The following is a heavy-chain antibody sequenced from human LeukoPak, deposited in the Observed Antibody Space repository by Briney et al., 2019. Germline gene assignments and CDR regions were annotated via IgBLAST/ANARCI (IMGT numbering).Heavy chain of an antibody. V-gene: IGHV1-69*01. CDR3: ARCPSGYYEPYFVY. CDR2: IIPIFGTA. J-gene: IGHJ4*02. Sequence: GSSEKVSCKASGGTFSSYAISWVRQAPGQGLEWMGGIIPIFGTANYAQKFQGRVTITADESTSTAYMELSSLRSEDTAVYYCARCPSGYYEPYFVYWGQGTLVTVSS. CDR1: GGTFSSYA. D-gene: IGHD3-3*01.